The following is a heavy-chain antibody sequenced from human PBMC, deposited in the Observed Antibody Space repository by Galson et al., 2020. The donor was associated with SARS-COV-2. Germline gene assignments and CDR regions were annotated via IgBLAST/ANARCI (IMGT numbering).Heavy chain of an antibody. Sequence: GESLKISCATSGFTFSNSGMHWVRQTPAKGLEWVAVIWYDGSKKYYAESVNGRFTISRDNSKNTLYLQMNSLRVEDTAVYYCAKDLGGAPGDHWGQGTLVTVSS. CDR3: AKDLGGAPGDH. V-gene: IGHV3-33*06. CDR1: GFTFSNSG. J-gene: IGHJ4*02. D-gene: IGHD3-16*01. CDR2: IWYDGSKK.